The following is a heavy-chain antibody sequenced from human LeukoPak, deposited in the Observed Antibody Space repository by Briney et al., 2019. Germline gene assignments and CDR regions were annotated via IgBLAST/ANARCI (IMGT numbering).Heavy chain of an antibody. CDR1: GGTFGSYA. D-gene: IGHD2-15*01. V-gene: IGHV1-69*06. Sequence: SVKVSCKASGGTFGSYAISWVRQAPGQGLEWMGGIIPIFGTANYAQKFQGRVTITADKSTSTAYMELSSLRSEDTAVYYCARIGDCSGGSCYSDYYYMDVWGKGTTVTVSS. J-gene: IGHJ6*03. CDR2: IIPIFGTA. CDR3: ARIGDCSGGSCYSDYYYMDV.